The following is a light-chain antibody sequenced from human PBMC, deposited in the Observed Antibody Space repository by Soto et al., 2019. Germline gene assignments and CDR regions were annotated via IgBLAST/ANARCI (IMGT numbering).Light chain of an antibody. J-gene: IGKJ1*01. V-gene: IGKV3-15*01. Sequence: EIVFTQSPATLSLSLGERATLSCRASQSIGSYLAWYSHKLGQPPRLLIYDSSRRETGIPARFSGSGAGTEFTLTISSLQSEDFAVDYCQQYNNSTRTFGQGTKVDIK. CDR2: DSS. CDR3: QQYNNSTRT. CDR1: QSIGSY.